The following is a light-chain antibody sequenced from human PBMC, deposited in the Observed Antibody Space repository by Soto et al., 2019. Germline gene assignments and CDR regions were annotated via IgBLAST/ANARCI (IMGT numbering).Light chain of an antibody. J-gene: IGKJ4*01. CDR2: GAS. CDR3: QQYGSSPLT. V-gene: IGKV3-20*01. CDR1: QSVSSGY. Sequence: EIVLTQSPGTLSLSPGERATLPCRASQSVSSGYLTWYQHKPGQAPRLLIYGASSRATGIPDRFSGSGSGTDFTLTISRLEPEDFAVYYCQQYGSSPLTFGGGTKVEIK.